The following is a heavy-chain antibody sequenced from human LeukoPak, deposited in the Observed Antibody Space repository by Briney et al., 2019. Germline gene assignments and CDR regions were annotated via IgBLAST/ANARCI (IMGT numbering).Heavy chain of an antibody. D-gene: IGHD1-26*01. CDR3: ATVGNGFYYFDY. CDR2: INPNSGGT. V-gene: IGHV1-2*02. CDR1: GFIFTGYY. Sequence: ASVKVSCKASGFIFTGYYMHWVRQAPGQGLEWMGWINPNSGGTKYAQKFQGRVTMTRDTSITTAYMELSSLRSEDTAVYYCATVGNGFYYFDYWGQGALVTVSS. J-gene: IGHJ4*02.